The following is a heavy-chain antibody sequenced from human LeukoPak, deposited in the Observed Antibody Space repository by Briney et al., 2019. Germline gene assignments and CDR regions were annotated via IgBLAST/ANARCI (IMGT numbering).Heavy chain of an antibody. J-gene: IGHJ6*03. CDR1: GYTFTSYG. CDR3: ARCIAAAGTDYYYMDV. D-gene: IGHD6-13*01. V-gene: IGHV1-18*01. Sequence: ASVMVSCKASGYTFTSYGISWVRQAPGQGLEWMGWISAYNGNTNYAQKLQGRVTMTTDTSTSTAYMELRSLRSDDTAVYYCARCIAAAGTDYYYMDVWGKGTTVTISS. CDR2: ISAYNGNT.